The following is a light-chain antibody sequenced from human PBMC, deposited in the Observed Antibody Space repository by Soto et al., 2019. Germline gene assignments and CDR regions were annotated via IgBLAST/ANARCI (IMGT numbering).Light chain of an antibody. J-gene: IGKJ5*01. CDR3: QQFDDSVT. V-gene: IGKV3-20*01. Sequence: EIVLTQSPGTLSLSPGERATLSCRASHSVSRTYLAWYQQKPGQAPRLLMYGASDRATGTPGRFSGSGSGTDFTLTISGLEPEDSAVYYCQQFDDSVTLGQGTRLEIK. CDR2: GAS. CDR1: HSVSRTY.